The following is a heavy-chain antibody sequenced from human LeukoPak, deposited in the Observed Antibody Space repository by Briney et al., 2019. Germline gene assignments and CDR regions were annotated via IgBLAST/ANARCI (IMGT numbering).Heavy chain of an antibody. J-gene: IGHJ5*02. Sequence: PGGSLRLSCAASGFTCSSYAMSWVRQAPGKGLEWVSAISGSGGSTYYAYSVKGRFTISRDNSKNTLYLQMNSLRAEDTAVYYCAKDPPYDFWSGYQPNWFDPWGQGTLVTVSS. V-gene: IGHV3-23*01. CDR2: ISGSGGST. D-gene: IGHD3-3*01. CDR1: GFTCSSYA. CDR3: AKDPPYDFWSGYQPNWFDP.